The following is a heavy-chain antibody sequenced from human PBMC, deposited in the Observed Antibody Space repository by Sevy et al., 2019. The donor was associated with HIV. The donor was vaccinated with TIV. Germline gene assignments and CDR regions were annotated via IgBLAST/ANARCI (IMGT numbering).Heavy chain of an antibody. Sequence: GGSLRLSCAASGFTFSSYSMNWVRQAPGKGLEWVSSISSSSSYIYYADSVKGRFTISRDNAKNSLYLQMNSLRAEDTAVYYWARDGYSSGWYEGDDAFDIWGQGTMVTVSS. V-gene: IGHV3-21*01. CDR1: GFTFSSYS. CDR2: ISSSSSYI. CDR3: ARDGYSSGWYEGDDAFDI. J-gene: IGHJ3*02. D-gene: IGHD6-19*01.